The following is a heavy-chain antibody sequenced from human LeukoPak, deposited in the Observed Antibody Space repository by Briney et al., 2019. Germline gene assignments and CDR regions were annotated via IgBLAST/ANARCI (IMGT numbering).Heavy chain of an antibody. CDR3: ASMSGYYPSYYFDY. Sequence: GASVNVSCTASGYTFISYGITWVRQAPGQGLEWLGWISAYNGNIDYAQKLQGRVTLTTDTSTSTAYMEVRSLRSDDTAVYYCASMSGYYPSYYFDYWGQGTLVTVSS. D-gene: IGHD3-3*01. V-gene: IGHV1-18*01. CDR2: ISAYNGNI. J-gene: IGHJ4*02. CDR1: GYTFISYG.